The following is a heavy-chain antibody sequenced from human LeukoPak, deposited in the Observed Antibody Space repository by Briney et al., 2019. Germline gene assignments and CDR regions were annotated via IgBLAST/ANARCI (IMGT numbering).Heavy chain of an antibody. CDR3: ARLGIITAAGSNDY. CDR2: ISGSGGST. Sequence: SGGSLRLSCAASGFTFSSYAMSWVRQAPGKGLEWVSAISGSGGSTYYADSVKGRFTISRDNSKNTLYLQMNSLRAEDTAVYYCARLGIITAAGSNDYWGQGTLVTVSS. CDR1: GFTFSSYA. V-gene: IGHV3-23*01. D-gene: IGHD6-13*01. J-gene: IGHJ4*02.